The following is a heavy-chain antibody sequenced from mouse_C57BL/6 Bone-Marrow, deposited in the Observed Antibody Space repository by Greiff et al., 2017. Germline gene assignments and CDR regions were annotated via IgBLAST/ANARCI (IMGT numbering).Heavy chain of an antibody. D-gene: IGHD2-1*01. Sequence: EVQRVESGGGLVQPGGSLKLSCAASGFTFSDYYMYWVRQTPEKRLEWVAYISNGGGSTYYPDTVKGRFTFSRDNAKNTLYLQMSRLKSEDTAMYYCARHGVTPYWGQGTLVTVSA. CDR3: ARHGVTPY. V-gene: IGHV5-12*01. CDR1: GFTFSDYY. J-gene: IGHJ3*01. CDR2: ISNGGGST.